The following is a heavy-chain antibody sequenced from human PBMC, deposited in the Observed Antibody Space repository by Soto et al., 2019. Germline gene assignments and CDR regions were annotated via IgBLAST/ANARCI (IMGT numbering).Heavy chain of an antibody. V-gene: IGHV3-23*01. Sequence: GGSLRLSCAASGFTFSSYAMSWVRQAPGKGLEWVSAISGSGGSTYYADSVKGRFTISRDNSKNTLYLQMNSLRAEDTAVYYCAKAENGQQLVPYYYYVNDVPGQRTTVTLS. CDR1: GFTFSSYA. CDR3: AKAENGQQLVPYYYYVNDV. J-gene: IGHJ6*02. CDR2: ISGSGGST. D-gene: IGHD6-13*01.